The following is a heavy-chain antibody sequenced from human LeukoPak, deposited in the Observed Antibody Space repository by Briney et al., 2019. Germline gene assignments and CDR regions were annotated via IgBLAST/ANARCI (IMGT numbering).Heavy chain of an antibody. CDR2: IDHSGSP. J-gene: IGHJ4*02. V-gene: IGHV4-34*01. D-gene: IGHD3-10*01. CDR3: VRDEIYGSGSYMVF. Sequence: SETLSLTCGVSGGSLTSYYWSWIRQPPGKGLEWIGEIDHSGSPNYNPSLKSRVTISVDTSKNQLSLKLSSVTAADTAVYYCVRDEIYGSGSYMVFWGQGTLVTVSS. CDR1: GGSLTSYY.